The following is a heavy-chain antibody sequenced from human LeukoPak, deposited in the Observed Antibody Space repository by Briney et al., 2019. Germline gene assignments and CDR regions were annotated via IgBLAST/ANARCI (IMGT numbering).Heavy chain of an antibody. J-gene: IGHJ4*02. CDR3: AIVYCSSTSCSFDY. Sequence: ASVKVSCKASGYTFTSYYMHWVRQAPGQGLEWMGRINPNSGGTNYAQKFQGRVTMTRDTSISTAYMELSRLRSDDTAVYYCAIVYCSSTSCSFDYWGQGTLVTVSS. D-gene: IGHD2-2*01. CDR1: GYTFTSYY. CDR2: INPNSGGT. V-gene: IGHV1-2*06.